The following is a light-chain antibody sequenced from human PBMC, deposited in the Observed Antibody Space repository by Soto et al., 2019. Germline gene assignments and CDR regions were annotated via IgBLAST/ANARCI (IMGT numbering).Light chain of an antibody. J-gene: IGKJ3*01. V-gene: IGKV1D-13*01. CDR1: QGVTSA. CDR2: DAS. Sequence: AIQLTQSPSSLSASVGDRVTITCRASQGVTSALAWYQQKPGKAPKLLIYDASSLEGGVPSRFSGSGSGTDFTLTISSLQPEDFATYYCQQFNNYPFTFGPGTKVEIK. CDR3: QQFNNYPFT.